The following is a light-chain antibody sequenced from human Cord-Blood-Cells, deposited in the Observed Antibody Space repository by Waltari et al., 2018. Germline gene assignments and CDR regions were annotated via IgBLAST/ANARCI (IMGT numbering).Light chain of an antibody. CDR2: EVS. CDR3: CSYAGSSTLV. CDR1: RSDVGSYNP. Sequence: QSALTQPASVSGSPGQSIPISCTGTRSDVGSYNPVSWYQHHPGQAPNLMIYEVSKRPSGVSNRFSGSKSGNTASLTISGLQAEDEADYYCCSYAGSSTLVFGGGTKLTVL. J-gene: IGLJ3*02. V-gene: IGLV2-23*02.